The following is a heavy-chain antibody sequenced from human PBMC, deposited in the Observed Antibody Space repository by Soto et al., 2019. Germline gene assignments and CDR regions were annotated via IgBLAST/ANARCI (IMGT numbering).Heavy chain of an antibody. D-gene: IGHD3-10*01. V-gene: IGHV4-34*01. CDR3: ARAHRLIWLGEFPIDY. CDR2: INHSGST. CDR1: GGSFSGYY. J-gene: IGHJ4*02. Sequence: PSETLSLTCAVYGGSFSGYYWSWIRQPLGKGLEWIGEINHSGSTNYNPSLKSRVTISVDTSKNQFSLKLSSVTAADTAVYYCARAHRLIWLGEFPIDYWGQGTLVTVSS.